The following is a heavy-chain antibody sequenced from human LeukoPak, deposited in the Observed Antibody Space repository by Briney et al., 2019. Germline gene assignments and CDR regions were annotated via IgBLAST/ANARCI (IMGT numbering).Heavy chain of an antibody. J-gene: IGHJ4*02. CDR1: GFTFSSYA. CDR2: ISGSGGST. D-gene: IGHD3-10*01. Sequence: GGSLRLSCAASGFTFSSYAMSWVRQAPGKGLERVSAISGSGGSTCYADSVKGRFTISRDNSKNTLYLQMNSLRAEDTAVYYCANEIAGGFDYWGQGTLVTVSS. V-gene: IGHV3-23*01. CDR3: ANEIAGGFDY.